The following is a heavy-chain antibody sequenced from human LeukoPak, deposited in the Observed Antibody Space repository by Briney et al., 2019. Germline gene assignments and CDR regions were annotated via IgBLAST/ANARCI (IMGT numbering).Heavy chain of an antibody. CDR2: ITSSSYTI. Sequence: GGSLRLSCAASGFTFSIYTMNWVRQAPGKGLEWVSYITSSSYTIYYADSVKGRFTISRDNAKNSLYLQMNSLRAEDTAVYYCAKDGGLWVSAHWGDSWGRGTLVTVSS. D-gene: IGHD7-27*01. CDR1: GFTFSIYT. V-gene: IGHV3-48*01. J-gene: IGHJ4*02. CDR3: AKDGGLWVSAHWGDS.